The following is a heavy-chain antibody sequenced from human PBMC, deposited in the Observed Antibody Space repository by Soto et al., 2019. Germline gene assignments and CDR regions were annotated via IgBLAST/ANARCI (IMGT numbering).Heavy chain of an antibody. CDR1: GFTVRGSY. V-gene: IGHV3-53*01. D-gene: IGHD3-10*01. Sequence: GGSLRLSCAASGFTVRGSYMYWVRQAPGKGLEWVSVIYSGGGTDYEASVKGRFTLSSDNSKNMLYLQMSSLRAEDTAVYYCERVHTNLVHRFDYWGQGTPVTVSS. J-gene: IGHJ4*02. CDR3: ERVHTNLVHRFDY. CDR2: IYSGGGT.